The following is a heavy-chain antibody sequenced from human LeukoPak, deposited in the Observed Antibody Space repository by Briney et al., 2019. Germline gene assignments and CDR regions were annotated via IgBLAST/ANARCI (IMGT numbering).Heavy chain of an antibody. CDR3: ANGGSMAHEKIHN. CDR1: GFTFSNYW. CDR2: ISDTGGYT. D-gene: IGHD2/OR15-2a*01. V-gene: IGHV3-23*01. J-gene: IGHJ4*02. Sequence: GGSLRLSCAASGFTFSNYWMHWVRQVPGKGLEWVSSISDTGGYTYYADSMKGRFTISRDNSKNTLYLQMNSLRAEDTAVYHCANGGSMAHEKIHNWGQGTLVTVYS.